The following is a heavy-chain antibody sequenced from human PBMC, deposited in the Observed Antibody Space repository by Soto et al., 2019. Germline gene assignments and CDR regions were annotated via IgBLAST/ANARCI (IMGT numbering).Heavy chain of an antibody. J-gene: IGHJ3*01. V-gene: IGHV3-23*01. CDR1: GFSFSVFA. CDR3: AEDWSGGASDV. Sequence: EVDLLESGGGLAQPGGSRRLSCAASGFSFSVFAMTWVRQAPGKGLEWVSRISGSGGSTYYADSVKGRFTISRDNSKNMLYLQMNSLRGEDTAVYYCAEDWSGGASDVWGQGTMVIVSS. CDR2: ISGSGGST. D-gene: IGHD3-16*01.